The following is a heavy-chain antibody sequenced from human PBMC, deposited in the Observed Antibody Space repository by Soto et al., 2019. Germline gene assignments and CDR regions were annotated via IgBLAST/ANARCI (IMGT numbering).Heavy chain of an antibody. Sequence: QGQLQESGPGLVKPSETLSLTCTVSGGSISSYYCNWIRQPAGKGLEWSGRIDASGSTDYNPSLKGRVTMSVDTSKTQFSLRLSSVTAADTAVYYCARGGHDFWSGPFDYWGQGNLVTVSS. CDR1: GGSISSYY. D-gene: IGHD3-3*01. CDR3: ARGGHDFWSGPFDY. CDR2: IDASGST. J-gene: IGHJ4*02. V-gene: IGHV4-4*07.